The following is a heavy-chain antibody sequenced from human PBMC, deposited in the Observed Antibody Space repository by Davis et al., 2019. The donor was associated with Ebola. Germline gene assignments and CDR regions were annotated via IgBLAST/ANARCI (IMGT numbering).Heavy chain of an antibody. CDR3: ARVYCSGGSCYGYAFDI. V-gene: IGHV4-59*12. Sequence: SETLSLTCTVSGGSISSYYWSWIRQPPGKGLEWIGYIYYSGSTNYNPSLKSRVTISVDTSKNQFSLKLSSVTAADTAVYYCARVYCSGGSCYGYAFDIWGQGTMVTVSS. CDR2: IYYSGST. J-gene: IGHJ3*02. D-gene: IGHD2-15*01. CDR1: GGSISSYY.